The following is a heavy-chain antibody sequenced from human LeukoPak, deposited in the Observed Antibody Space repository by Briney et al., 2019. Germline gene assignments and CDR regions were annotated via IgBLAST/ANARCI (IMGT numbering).Heavy chain of an antibody. CDR2: IYYSGST. CDR1: GGSISSYY. CDR3: ARLARPGGYQYYFDY. Sequence: SETLSLTCTVSGGSISSYYWGWIRQPPGKGLEWIGSIYYSGSTYYNPSLKSRVTISVDTSKNQFSLKLSSVTAADTAVYYCARLARPGGYQYYFDYWGQGTLVTVSS. J-gene: IGHJ4*02. D-gene: IGHD6-6*01. V-gene: IGHV4-39*01.